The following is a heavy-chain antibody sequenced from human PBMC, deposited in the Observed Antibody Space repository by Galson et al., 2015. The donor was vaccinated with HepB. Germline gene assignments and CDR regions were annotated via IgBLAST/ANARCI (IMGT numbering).Heavy chain of an antibody. CDR1: GGSISNRDW. J-gene: IGHJ4*02. CDR3: ARDWIRDGASYYFDY. D-gene: IGHD5-24*01. V-gene: IGHV4-4*02. CDR2: IYHSGDA. Sequence: SETLSLTCAVSGGSISNRDWWNWVRQSPGKGLEWIGQIYHSGDANYNPSFKSRVTMSVDTSKNQFSPKLSSVTAADTAIYYCARDWIRDGASYYFDYWGQGTLVTVSS.